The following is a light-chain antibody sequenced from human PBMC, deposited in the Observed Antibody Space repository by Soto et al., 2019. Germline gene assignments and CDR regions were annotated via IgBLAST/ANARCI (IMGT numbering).Light chain of an antibody. V-gene: IGKV4-1*01. CDR1: HSILYSSYNKNL. CDR3: QQYYSPPRYT. Sequence: DIVMTQSPEYLAVSLGERATINCRSSHSILYSSYNKNLIAWYQQKPGQPPKLLIYWASTRQSGVPDRFSGSGSGRDFTLTISSLQAEDVAVYYCQQYYSPPRYTFGQGTRLGIK. CDR2: WAS. J-gene: IGKJ2*01.